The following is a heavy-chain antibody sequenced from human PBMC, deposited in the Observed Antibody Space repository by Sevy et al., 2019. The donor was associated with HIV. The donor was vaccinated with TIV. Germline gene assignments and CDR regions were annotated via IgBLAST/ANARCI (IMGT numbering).Heavy chain of an antibody. Sequence: GGSLRLSCAASGFTFSRDWMTWVRQAPGKGLEWVAKIKADGSETYSVDSVKGRFSISRDNTKNALYLQMNSLRAEDTAVYYCARGANNLYNWGQGTLVTV. CDR1: GFTFSRDW. J-gene: IGHJ4*02. CDR3: ARGANNLYN. D-gene: IGHD3-10*01. CDR2: IKADGSET. V-gene: IGHV3-7*01.